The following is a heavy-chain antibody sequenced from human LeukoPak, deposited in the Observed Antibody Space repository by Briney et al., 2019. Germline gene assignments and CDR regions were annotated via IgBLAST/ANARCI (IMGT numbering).Heavy chain of an antibody. D-gene: IGHD4-23*01. CDR3: ARRQGGKFYFDY. Sequence: SETLSLTCTVSGGSISSSSYYWGWIRQPPGKGLEWIGNIYYSGSTYYNPSLKSRVSISVDTSKNQFSLKLSSVTAADTAVFYCARRQGGKFYFDYWGQGTLVTVSS. CDR1: GGSISSSSYY. J-gene: IGHJ4*02. V-gene: IGHV4-39*01. CDR2: IYYSGST.